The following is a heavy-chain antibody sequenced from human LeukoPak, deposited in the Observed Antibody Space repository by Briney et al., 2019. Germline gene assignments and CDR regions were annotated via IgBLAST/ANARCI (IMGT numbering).Heavy chain of an antibody. D-gene: IGHD4/OR15-4a*01. CDR3: AKERDYGPADY. V-gene: IGHV3-23*01. Sequence: GGSLRLSCAASGFIFNKHAMSWVRQAPGKGLEWVSGLSGSGGSTDYADSVKGRFTVSRDNSKNTLFLQMNSLRAEDAAIYYCAKERDYGPADYWGQGTLVTVSS. J-gene: IGHJ4*02. CDR1: GFIFNKHA. CDR2: LSGSGGST.